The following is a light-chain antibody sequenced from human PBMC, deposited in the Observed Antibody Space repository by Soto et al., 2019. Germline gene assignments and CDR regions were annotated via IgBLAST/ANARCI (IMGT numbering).Light chain of an antibody. Sequence: EIGVTQSPATLSLSLGERATLSCRASQGVSSYLAWYQQKPGQAPRLLIYDASNRATGIPARFSGSGSGTDFTLTISSLQPEDFAVYYCQQHGNLLITFGQGTRLEIK. J-gene: IGKJ5*01. CDR3: QQHGNLLIT. CDR1: QGVSSY. V-gene: IGKV3-11*01. CDR2: DAS.